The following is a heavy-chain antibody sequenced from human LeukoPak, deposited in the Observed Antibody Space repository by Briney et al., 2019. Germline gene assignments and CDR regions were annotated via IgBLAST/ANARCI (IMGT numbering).Heavy chain of an antibody. J-gene: IGHJ3*02. D-gene: IGHD2-21*02. CDR1: GYTFTIYG. CDR3: ASPLAYCGGDCYSPNDAFDI. CDR2: ISAYNGNT. V-gene: IGHV1-18*01. Sequence: ASVKVSFTASGYTFTIYGISWVRQAPGQGLEWMGWISAYNGNTNYAQKLQGRVTITADKSTSTAYMELSSLRSEDTAVYYCASPLAYCGGDCYSPNDAFDIWGQGTMVTVSS.